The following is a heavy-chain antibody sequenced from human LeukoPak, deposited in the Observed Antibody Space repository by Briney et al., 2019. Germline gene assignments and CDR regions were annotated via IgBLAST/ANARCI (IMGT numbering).Heavy chain of an antibody. J-gene: IGHJ4*02. V-gene: IGHV4-30-4*02. Sequence: SETLSLTCTVSGGSISSGDYYWSWIRQPPGKGLEWIGYIYYSGSTYYNPSLKSRVTISVDTSMNQFSLKLSSVTAADTAVYYCARDGSYSSGWHTFDYWGQGTLVTVSS. CDR2: IYYSGST. CDR1: GGSISSGDYY. CDR3: ARDGSYSSGWHTFDY. D-gene: IGHD6-19*01.